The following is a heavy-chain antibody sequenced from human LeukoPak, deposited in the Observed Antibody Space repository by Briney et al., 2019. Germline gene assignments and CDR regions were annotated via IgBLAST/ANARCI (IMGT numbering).Heavy chain of an antibody. CDR1: GFTSSRYA. CDR3: VKEDPFLSGYFDY. Sequence: RGSPRRSCSASGFTSSRYAMHWGRQAPRRGLEYVSAISSDGGSTYYADSVKGRFTISRDNSKNTLYLQMSSLRAEDTAAYYCVKEDPFLSGYFDYWGQGTLVTVSS. D-gene: IGHD3-3*01. J-gene: IGHJ4*02. CDR2: ISSDGGST. V-gene: IGHV3-64D*06.